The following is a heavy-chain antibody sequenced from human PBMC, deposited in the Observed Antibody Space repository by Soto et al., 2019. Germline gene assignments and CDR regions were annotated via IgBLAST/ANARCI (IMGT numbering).Heavy chain of an antibody. Sequence: QVQLVESGGGVVQPGTSLRLSCAASVFAFSTYGMHWVRQAPGKGLECLSLISYDGSNKYDADSVTGRFTISRDNSMNTLYLQMNSLRAEDTAVYYCAKGSKGVGGAVAGTHCWGQGTLVTVSS. J-gene: IGHJ4*02. CDR1: VFAFSTYG. CDR3: AKGSKGVGGAVAGTHC. CDR2: ISYDGSNK. V-gene: IGHV3-30*18. D-gene: IGHD6-19*01.